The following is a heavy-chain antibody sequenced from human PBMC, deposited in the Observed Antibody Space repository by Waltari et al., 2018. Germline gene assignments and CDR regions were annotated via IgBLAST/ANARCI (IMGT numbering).Heavy chain of an antibody. D-gene: IGHD5-18*01. Sequence: EVKLVESGGGLVHPGGSLRLSCVASGIAVSHTQLSWVRQAPGKGLEWVSIMYPPGSAYNADSVEGRFTISRDISKNMVHLQMNRLRLEDSATYYCATARDEHTAMVYFDNWGQGTLVSVSS. CDR1: GIAVSHTQ. CDR2: MYPPGSA. V-gene: IGHV3-66*02. CDR3: ATARDEHTAMVYFDN. J-gene: IGHJ4*02.